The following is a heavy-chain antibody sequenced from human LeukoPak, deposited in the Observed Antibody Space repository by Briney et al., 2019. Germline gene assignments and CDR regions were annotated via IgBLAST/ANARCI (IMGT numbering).Heavy chain of an antibody. Sequence: GGSLRLSCAASGFTFSSYAISWVRQAPGKGLERVSAISGSGGSTYYADSGKGRFTISRDNSKNTLYLQMNSLRAEDTAVYQCAKGRYYHDNSDAFEIWGQGTMVTVSS. CDR3: AKGRYYHDNSDAFEI. D-gene: IGHD3-22*01. J-gene: IGHJ3*02. V-gene: IGHV3-23*01. CDR2: ISGSGGST. CDR1: GFTFSSYA.